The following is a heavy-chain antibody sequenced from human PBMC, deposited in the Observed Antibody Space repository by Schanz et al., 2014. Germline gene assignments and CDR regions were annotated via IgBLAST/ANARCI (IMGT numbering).Heavy chain of an antibody. CDR3: ARDASSSDYHLAH. J-gene: IGHJ4*02. V-gene: IGHV3-21*02. D-gene: IGHD3-22*01. CDR1: GFTFGDYA. Sequence: EVQLLESGGGLVQPGGSLRLSCAASGFTFGDYAMTWVRQAPGKGLEWVSSISTSGTYMYIADSLKGRLTISRDNAKNSLYLEMNSLRVEDTAFYYCARDASSSDYHLAHWGQGTLVTVSS. CDR2: ISTSGTYM.